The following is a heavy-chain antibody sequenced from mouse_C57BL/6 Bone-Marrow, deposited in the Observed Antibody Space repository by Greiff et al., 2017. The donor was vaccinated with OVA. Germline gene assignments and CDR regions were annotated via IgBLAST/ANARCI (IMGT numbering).Heavy chain of an antibody. D-gene: IGHD1-1*01. Sequence: VQLQQSGPELVKPGASVKISCKASGYSFTSYYIHWVKQRPGPGLEWIGWIYPGSGNTKYNEKFKGKATLTADTSSSTAYMQLSSLTSEDSAVYYCARGDYGSLDYWGQGTTLTVSS. J-gene: IGHJ2*01. CDR2: IYPGSGNT. CDR1: GYSFTSYY. V-gene: IGHV1-66*01. CDR3: ARGDYGSLDY.